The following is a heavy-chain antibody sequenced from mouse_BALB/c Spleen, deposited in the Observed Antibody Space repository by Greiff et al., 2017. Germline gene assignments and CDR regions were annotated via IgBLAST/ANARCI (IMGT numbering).Heavy chain of an antibody. CDR2: ISSGGSYT. D-gene: IGHD1-1*01. CDR1: GFTFSSYA. CDR3: ARELRHYYAMDY. J-gene: IGHJ4*01. Sequence: EVQGVESGGGLVKPGGSLKLSCAASGFTFSSYAMSWVRQSPEKRLEWVAEISSGGSYTYYPDTVTGRFTISRDNAKNTLYLEMSSLRSEDTAMYYCARELRHYYAMDYWGQGTSVTVSS. V-gene: IGHV5-9-4*01.